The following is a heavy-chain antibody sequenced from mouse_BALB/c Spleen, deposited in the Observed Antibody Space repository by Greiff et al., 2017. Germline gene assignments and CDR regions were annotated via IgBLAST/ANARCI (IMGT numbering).Heavy chain of an antibody. V-gene: IGHV2-2*02. J-gene: IGHJ4*01. CDR1: GFSLTSYG. Sequence: VQLQQSGPGLVQPSQSLSITCTVSGFSLTSYGVHWVRQSPGKGLEWLGVIWSGGSTDYNAAFISRLSISKDNSKSQVFFKMNSLQANDTAIYYCASYITTVPLYYAMDYWGQGTSVTVSS. CDR3: ASYITTVPLYYAMDY. CDR2: IWSGGST. D-gene: IGHD1-1*01.